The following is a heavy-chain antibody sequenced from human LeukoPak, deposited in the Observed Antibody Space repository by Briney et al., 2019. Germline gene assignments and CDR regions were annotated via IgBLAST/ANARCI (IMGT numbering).Heavy chain of an antibody. CDR1: GFTSSSYA. Sequence: SGGSLRLSCAASGFTSSSYAVSWVRQAPGKGLEWVSAISGSGGSTYYADSVKGRFTISRDNSKDTLYLQMNSLRAEDTAVYYCAKDIVVVPAAIDGNFDYWGQGTLVTVSS. D-gene: IGHD2-2*01. CDR3: AKDIVVVPAAIDGNFDY. J-gene: IGHJ4*02. V-gene: IGHV3-23*01. CDR2: ISGSGGST.